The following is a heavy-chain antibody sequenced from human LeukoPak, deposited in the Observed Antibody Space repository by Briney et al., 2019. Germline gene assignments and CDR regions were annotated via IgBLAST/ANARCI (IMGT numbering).Heavy chain of an antibody. D-gene: IGHD2-2*01. J-gene: IGHJ5*02. CDR2: TYYRSTWYN. Sequence: SETLSLSCAISGDSVSSNSVTWNWIRQSPSRGLEWLGRTYYRSTWYNDYAVSVRGRITVNPDTSKNQFSLHLNSVTPEDTAVYYCARRLTQYDCFDPWGQGILVTVSS. CDR1: GDSVSSNSVT. V-gene: IGHV6-1*01. CDR3: ARRLTQYDCFDP.